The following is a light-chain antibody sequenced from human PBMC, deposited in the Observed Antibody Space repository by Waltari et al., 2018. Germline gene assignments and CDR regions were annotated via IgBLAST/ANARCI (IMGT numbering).Light chain of an antibody. V-gene: IGKV1-33*01. CDR2: DAS. CDR1: QDITNY. Sequence: DIQMTQSPSSLSASVGDRVTITCQASQDITNYVNWYQQKPGKAPKLLIYDASNLMTGVPSRFSGSGSGTDFTFTINSLRPEDIATYFCQQFDKVPFTFGQGTKLEIK. CDR3: QQFDKVPFT. J-gene: IGKJ2*01.